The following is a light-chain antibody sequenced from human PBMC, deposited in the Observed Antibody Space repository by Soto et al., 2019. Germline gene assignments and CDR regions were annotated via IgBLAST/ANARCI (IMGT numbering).Light chain of an antibody. CDR1: QSISNW. V-gene: IGKV1-5*03. CDR3: QQYNSYSQT. CDR2: KAS. Sequence: DIQMTQSPSTLSASVGDRVTITCRASQSISNWLAWYQQKPGKAPKLVIYKASTLESGVPSRFSGSGSVKEFTLTISSLQPEDFATYYCQQYNSYSQTFGQGTKVEIK. J-gene: IGKJ1*01.